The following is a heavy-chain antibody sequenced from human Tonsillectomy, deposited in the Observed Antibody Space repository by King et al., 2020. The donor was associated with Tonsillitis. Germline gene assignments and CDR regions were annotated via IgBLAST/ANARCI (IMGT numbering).Heavy chain of an antibody. J-gene: IGHJ4*02. CDR2: ISYDGSNK. CDR3: AKDRGSGTYYGFDY. V-gene: IGHV3-30*18. CDR1: GFTFSSYD. Sequence: VQLVESGGGVVQPGRSLRLSCAASGFTFSSYDINWVRQAPGKGLEWVAVISYDGSNKYYANSVKGRFTISRDNSKNTLYLQMNSLRAEDTAVYYCAKDRGSGTYYGFDYWGQGTLVTVSS. D-gene: IGHD1-26*01.